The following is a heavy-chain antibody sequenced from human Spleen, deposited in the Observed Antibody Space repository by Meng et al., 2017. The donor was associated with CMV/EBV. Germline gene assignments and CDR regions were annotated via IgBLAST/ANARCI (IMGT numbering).Heavy chain of an antibody. V-gene: IGHV4-30-4*01. CDR1: GGSISSGDYY. CDR2: IYYSGST. Sequence: QVQVQEAGPGLVKPSQTLSLTGTVSGGSISSGDYYWSWIRQPPGKGLEWIGYIYYSGSTHYNPSLKSRVTISVDTSKNQFSLKVSSVTAADTAVYYCARDSPGGYGYFDSWGQGTLVTVSS. D-gene: IGHD5-12*01. J-gene: IGHJ4*02. CDR3: ARDSPGGYGYFDS.